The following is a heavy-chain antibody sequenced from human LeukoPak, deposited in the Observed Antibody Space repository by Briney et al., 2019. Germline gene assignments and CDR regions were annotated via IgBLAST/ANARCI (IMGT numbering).Heavy chain of an antibody. V-gene: IGHV4-61*01. CDR3: ARESLYDFWSGYAFDI. Sequence: SETLSLTCTVSGGSVSSGSYYWSWIRQPPGKGLEWIGYIYYSGSTNYNSSLKSRVTISVDTSKNQFSLKLSSVTAADTAVYNCARESLYDFWSGYAFDIWGQGTMVTVSS. J-gene: IGHJ3*02. D-gene: IGHD3-3*01. CDR2: IYYSGST. CDR1: GGSVSSGSYY.